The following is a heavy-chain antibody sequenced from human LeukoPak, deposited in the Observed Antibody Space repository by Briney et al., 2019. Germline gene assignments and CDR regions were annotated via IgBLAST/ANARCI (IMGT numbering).Heavy chain of an antibody. V-gene: IGHV4-38-2*02. J-gene: IGHJ5*02. CDR2: IYRSGST. CDR3: ASCPYYYDSSGYSS. Sequence: SETLSLTCTVSDFSISSGYYWGWIRQPPGKGLEWIGNIYRSGSTYHNPSLKSRVTISVDTSKNQFSLKLNSVTAADTAVYFCASCPYYYDSSGYSSWGQGTLVTVSS. D-gene: IGHD3-22*01. CDR1: DFSISSGYY.